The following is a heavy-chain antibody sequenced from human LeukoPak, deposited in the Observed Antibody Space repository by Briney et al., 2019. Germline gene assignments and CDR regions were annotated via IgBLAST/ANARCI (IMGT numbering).Heavy chain of an antibody. J-gene: IGHJ4*02. CDR2: ISGSGGST. CDR1: GFTFSSYA. CDR3: AKGAKDIVVVPAAIVY. Sequence: GGSLRLSCAASGFTFSSYAMSWVRQAPGKGLEWVSAISGSGGSTYHADSVKGRFTISRDNSKNTLYLQMNSLRAEDTAVYYCAKGAKDIVVVPAAIVYWGQGTLVTVSS. D-gene: IGHD2-2*02. V-gene: IGHV3-23*01.